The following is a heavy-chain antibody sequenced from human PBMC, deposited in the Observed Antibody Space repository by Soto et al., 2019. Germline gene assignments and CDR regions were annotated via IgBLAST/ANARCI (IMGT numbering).Heavy chain of an antibody. D-gene: IGHD1-26*01. CDR1: GYTFNDYY. J-gene: IGHJ4*02. Sequence: EVQLVQSGAEVKKPGESLRIACRTSGYTFNDYYITWVRQVPGKGLEWLGRIDPSDSYTHYSPSSEGHVTISEDKSLNTAYLQWSRLGVSDTAIYYCARQGHGSSASFPFDDWGQGTLVTVSS. V-gene: IGHV5-10-1*03. CDR2: IDPSDSYT. CDR3: ARQGHGSSASFPFDD.